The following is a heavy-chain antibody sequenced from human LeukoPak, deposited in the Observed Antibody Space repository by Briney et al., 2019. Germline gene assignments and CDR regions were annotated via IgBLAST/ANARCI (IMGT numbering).Heavy chain of an antibody. D-gene: IGHD6-13*01. Sequence: SETLSLTCTVSGGSISSYYWSWIRQPAGKGLEWIGRIYTSGSTNYNPSLKSRVTISIDTSTNQFSLKLSSVTAADTAVYYCTSGIAAAAVDYWGQGTLVTVSS. V-gene: IGHV4-4*07. CDR1: GGSISSYY. J-gene: IGHJ4*02. CDR2: IYTSGST. CDR3: TSGIAAAAVDY.